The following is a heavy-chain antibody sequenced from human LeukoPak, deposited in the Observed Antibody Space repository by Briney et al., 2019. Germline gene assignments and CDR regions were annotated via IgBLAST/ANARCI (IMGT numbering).Heavy chain of an antibody. Sequence: SGGSLRLSCAASGFTLSTYGMHWVRQAPGKCLEWVAVITNDGNYEKYADAVRGRFTISRDNSKNTLYLQMNSLSAEDTAVYYCARDSITGDNSLDFWGRGTLVTVSS. CDR3: ARDSITGDNSLDF. D-gene: IGHD7-27*01. CDR1: GFTLSTYG. CDR2: ITNDGNYE. V-gene: IGHV3-33*05. J-gene: IGHJ4*02.